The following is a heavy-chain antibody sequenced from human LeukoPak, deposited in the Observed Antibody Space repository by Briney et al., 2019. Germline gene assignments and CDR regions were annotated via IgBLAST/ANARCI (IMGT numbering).Heavy chain of an antibody. V-gene: IGHV4-39*01. J-gene: IGHJ4*02. CDR2: IYYSGST. Sequence: PSETLSLTCAVYGGSFGGYYWGWLRQPPGKGLEWIGSIYYSGSTYHNPSLKSRVTISVDTSKNQFSLRLSSVTAADTAVYYCARLPTVTFFDYWGQGTLVTVSS. CDR1: GGSFGGYY. CDR3: ARLPTVTFFDY. D-gene: IGHD4-17*01.